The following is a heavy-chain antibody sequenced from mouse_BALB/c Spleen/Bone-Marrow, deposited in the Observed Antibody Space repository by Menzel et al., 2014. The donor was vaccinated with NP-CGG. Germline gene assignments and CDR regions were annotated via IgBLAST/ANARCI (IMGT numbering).Heavy chain of an antibody. CDR2: ITPSNGGS. CDR3: SREGAY. Sequence: QVQLQQSGAELVKPGASVKLSCKASGYTFTNYYMYWVKQRPGQGLEWIGEITPSNGGSNFIEKFKNKATLTVGKSSSTAYMQLSSLTSEDSAVYYCSREGAYWGQGTLVTVSA. J-gene: IGHJ3*01. V-gene: IGHV1S81*02. CDR1: GYTFTNYY.